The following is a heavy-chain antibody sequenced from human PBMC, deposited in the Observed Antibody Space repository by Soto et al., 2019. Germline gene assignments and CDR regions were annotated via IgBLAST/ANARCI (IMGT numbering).Heavy chain of an antibody. D-gene: IGHD1-26*01. V-gene: IGHV2-5*02. CDR1: GFSLSTSGVG. CDR3: ARSSGSYVEVDY. CDR2: IYWDDDK. Sequence: QITLKESGPPLVKPTQTLTLTCTFSGFSLSTSGVGVGWIRQPPGKALEWLALIYWDDDKRYSPSLKSRLTITKDTSKNQVVLTMTNMDPVDTATYYCARSSGSYVEVDYWGQGTLVTVSS. J-gene: IGHJ4*02.